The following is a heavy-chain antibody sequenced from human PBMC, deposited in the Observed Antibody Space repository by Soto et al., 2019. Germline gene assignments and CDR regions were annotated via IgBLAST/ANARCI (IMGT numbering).Heavy chain of an antibody. D-gene: IGHD3-10*01. CDR1: GYSFTSYW. CDR2: IYPGDSDT. V-gene: IGHV5-51*01. J-gene: IGHJ3*02. CDR3: AIPSLWFGEFFGVRDAFDI. Sequence: GESLKISCKGSGYSFTSYWIGWVRQMPGKGLEWMGIIYPGDSDTRYSPSFQGQVTISADKSISTAYLQWSSLKASDTAMYYCAIPSLWFGEFFGVRDAFDIWGQGTMVTVSS.